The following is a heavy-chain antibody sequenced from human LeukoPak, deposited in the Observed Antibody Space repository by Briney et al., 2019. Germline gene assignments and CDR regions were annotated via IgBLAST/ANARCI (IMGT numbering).Heavy chain of an antibody. CDR2: ISYDGSNK. V-gene: IGHV3-30*04. CDR3: ASSGGLRATNSYGSGSYSAYGMDV. D-gene: IGHD3-10*01. J-gene: IGHJ6*04. Sequence: GGSLRLSCAATGFTFSSYAMHWVRQAPGQGLARVAVISYDGSNKYYADSVKGRFTISRDNSKNTLYLQMNSLRAEDTAVYYCASSGGLRATNSYGSGSYSAYGMDVWGKGTTVTVSS. CDR1: GFTFSSYA.